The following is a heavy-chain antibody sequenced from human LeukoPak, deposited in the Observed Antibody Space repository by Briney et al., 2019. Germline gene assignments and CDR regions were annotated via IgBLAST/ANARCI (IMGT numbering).Heavy chain of an antibody. Sequence: GGSLRLSCAASGFTFRSYEMNWVRQAPGKGLEWVSYISSSGSTIYFADSVKGRFTISRDNVKNSLYLQMNSLRAEDTAVYYCASPAYGDYALFDYWGQGTLVTVSS. V-gene: IGHV3-48*03. CDR1: GFTFRSYE. J-gene: IGHJ4*02. D-gene: IGHD4-17*01. CDR2: ISSSGSTI. CDR3: ASPAYGDYALFDY.